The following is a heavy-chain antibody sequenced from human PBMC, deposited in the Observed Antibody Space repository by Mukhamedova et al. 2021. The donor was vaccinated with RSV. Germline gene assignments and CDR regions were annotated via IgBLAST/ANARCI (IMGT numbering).Heavy chain of an antibody. J-gene: IGHJ4*02. CDR3: ARGFKGDLYFDY. V-gene: IGHV1-3*01. CDR2: INAGNGNT. Sequence: MGWINAGNGNTKYSQKFQGRVTITRDTSASTAYMELSSLRSEDTAVYYCARGFKGDLYFDYWGQGTLVTVSS. D-gene: IGHD2-21*02.